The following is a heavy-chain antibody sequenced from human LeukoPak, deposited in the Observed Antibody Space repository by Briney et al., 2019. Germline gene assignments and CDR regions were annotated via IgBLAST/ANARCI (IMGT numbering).Heavy chain of an antibody. V-gene: IGHV1-2*02. CDR3: ARTYCGSDCHSPDSFDV. Sequence: GASVKVSCRASGYTFDTHHLHWVRQAPGQGLEWMGWINAHSGDTRYSQKFQGGLTITRDTSTRTVYMELKWLRYDDTAIYYCARTYCGSDCHSPDSFDVWGQGTMVTVSP. D-gene: IGHD2-21*02. CDR1: GYTFDTHH. CDR2: INAHSGDT. J-gene: IGHJ3*01.